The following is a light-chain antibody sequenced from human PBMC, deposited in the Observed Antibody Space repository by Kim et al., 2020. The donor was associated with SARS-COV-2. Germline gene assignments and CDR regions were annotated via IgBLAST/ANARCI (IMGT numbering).Light chain of an antibody. CDR2: AAS. J-gene: IGKJ4*01. CDR3: QQFSRNPSLT. Sequence: AVQLTQSPSSLSASVGDRVTITCRASQGISSALAWYQQKPGKAPQLLIYAASTLQSGVPSRFSGSGSGTDFTLTISSLQPEDFATYYCQQFSRNPSLTFGGGTKVDIK. CDR1: QGISSA. V-gene: IGKV1-13*02.